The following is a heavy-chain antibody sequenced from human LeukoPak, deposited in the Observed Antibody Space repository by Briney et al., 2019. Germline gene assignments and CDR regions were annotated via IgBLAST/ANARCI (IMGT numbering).Heavy chain of an antibody. CDR3: ARQYYGDNSGFDY. V-gene: IGHV5-51*01. Sequence: GESVKISCKGSGHSFTSYWIGWVRQMPGKGLEWMGIIYPGDSDTRYSPSFQGQVTISADKSISTAYLQWSSLKASDTAMYYCARQYYGDNSGFDYWGQGTPVTVSS. D-gene: IGHD4-23*01. CDR2: IYPGDSDT. J-gene: IGHJ4*02. CDR1: GHSFTSYW.